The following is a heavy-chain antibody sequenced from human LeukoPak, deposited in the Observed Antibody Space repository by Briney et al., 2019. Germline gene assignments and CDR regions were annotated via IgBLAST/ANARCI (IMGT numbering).Heavy chain of an antibody. CDR2: IRYDGSNK. V-gene: IGHV3-30*02. CDR1: GFTFSSYG. J-gene: IGHJ4*02. Sequence: GGSLRLSCAASGFTFSSYGMHWVRQAPGKGLEWVAFIRYDGSNKYYADSVKGRFTISRDNSKNTLYLQMNSLRAEDTAVYYCAKDPTYDFWSGSYWGQGTLVTVSS. D-gene: IGHD3-3*01. CDR3: AKDPTYDFWSGSY.